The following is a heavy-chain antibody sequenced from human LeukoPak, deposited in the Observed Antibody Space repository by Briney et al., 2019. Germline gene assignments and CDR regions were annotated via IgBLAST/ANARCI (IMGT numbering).Heavy chain of an antibody. V-gene: IGHV1-46*01. Sequence: GASVKLSCKASGYTLTSYYLHWVRQAPGQGLQWMGIINPTVGDTIYAQRFQGRVTMTRDMSTSTVYMELSSLRSEDTAVYYCARYGFSSVWQGGWHAFDIWGLGTMVTVSS. CDR2: INPTVGDT. CDR1: GYTLTSYY. D-gene: IGHD6-25*01. CDR3: ARYGFSSVWQGGWHAFDI. J-gene: IGHJ3*02.